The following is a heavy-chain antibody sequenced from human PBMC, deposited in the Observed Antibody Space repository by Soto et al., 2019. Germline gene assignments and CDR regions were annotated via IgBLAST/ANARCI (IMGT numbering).Heavy chain of an antibody. Sequence: QVQLVESGGGVVQPGRSLRLSCAASGFTFSSYAMHWVRQAPGKGLEWVAVISYDGSNKYYADSVKGRFTISRDNSKNTLSLQMNSLRAEDTAVYYCASRSSGWYALTYYYDGMDVWGQGTTVTVSS. CDR3: ASRSSGWYALTYYYDGMDV. CDR1: GFTFSSYA. V-gene: IGHV3-30-3*01. D-gene: IGHD6-19*01. J-gene: IGHJ6*02. CDR2: ISYDGSNK.